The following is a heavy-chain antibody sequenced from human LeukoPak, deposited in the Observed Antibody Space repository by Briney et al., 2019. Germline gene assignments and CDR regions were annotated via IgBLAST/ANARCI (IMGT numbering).Heavy chain of an antibody. CDR3: ARDRVGAPDY. Sequence: PGGSLRLSCAASGFTFSDYYMSWIRQAPGKGLEWVANIKQDGSEKYYVDSVKGRFTISRDNAKNSLYLQMNSLRAEDTAVYYCARDRVGAPDYWGQGTLVTVSS. J-gene: IGHJ4*02. CDR2: IKQDGSEK. V-gene: IGHV3-7*01. CDR1: GFTFSDYY. D-gene: IGHD1-26*01.